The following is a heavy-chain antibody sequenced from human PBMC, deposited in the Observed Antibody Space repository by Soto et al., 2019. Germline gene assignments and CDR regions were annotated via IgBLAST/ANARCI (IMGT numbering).Heavy chain of an antibody. CDR3: ASLGGYSYGIDY. CDR1: GFTFTLYS. J-gene: IGHJ4*02. D-gene: IGHD5-18*01. Sequence: SVKLSCKASGFTFTLYSMHWVRQAPGQRLEWMGGIIPIFGTANYAQKFQGRVTITADESTSTAYMELSSLRSEDTAVYYCASLGGYSYGIDYWGQGTLVTVSS. CDR2: IIPIFGTA. V-gene: IGHV1-69*13.